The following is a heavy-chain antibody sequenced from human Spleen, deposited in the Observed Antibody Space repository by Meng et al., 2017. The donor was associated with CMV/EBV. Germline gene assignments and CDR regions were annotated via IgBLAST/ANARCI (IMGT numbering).Heavy chain of an antibody. CDR3: ARDRGVIGQRYFDY. Sequence: KASGYTFTSYGISWVRQAPGQGLEWMRWISAYNGNTNYAQKLQGRVTMTTDTSTSTAYMELRSLRSDDTAVYYCARDRGVIGQRYFDYWGQGTLVTVSS. V-gene: IGHV1-18*01. J-gene: IGHJ4*02. D-gene: IGHD3-10*01. CDR2: ISAYNGNT. CDR1: GYTFTSYG.